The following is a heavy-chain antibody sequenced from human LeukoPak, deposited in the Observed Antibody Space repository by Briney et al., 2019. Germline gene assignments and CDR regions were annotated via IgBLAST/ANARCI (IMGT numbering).Heavy chain of an antibody. CDR3: ARGNYYYYYMDV. V-gene: IGHV3-48*04. Sequence: GGSLRLSCAASGFTFSSYWMTWVRQAPGKGLEWLSYISGNGGVIQYADSVKGRFTISRDNSKNSLYLQMNSLRTEDTALYYCARGNYYYYYMDVWGKGTTVTISS. CDR2: ISGNGGVI. J-gene: IGHJ6*03. CDR1: GFTFSSYW.